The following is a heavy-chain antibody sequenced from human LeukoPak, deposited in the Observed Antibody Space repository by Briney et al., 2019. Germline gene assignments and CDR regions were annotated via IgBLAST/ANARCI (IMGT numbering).Heavy chain of an antibody. V-gene: IGHV4-39*01. CDR2: IYYSGST. J-gene: IGHJ4*02. Sequence: SETLSLTCTVSGGSISSSSYYWGWIRQPPGKGLEWIGSIYYSGSTYYNPSLKSRVTISVDTSKNQFSLKLGSVTAADTAVYYCASLMTTVTTFDYWGQGTLVTVSS. CDR1: GGSISSSSYY. CDR3: ASLMTTVTTFDY. D-gene: IGHD4-17*01.